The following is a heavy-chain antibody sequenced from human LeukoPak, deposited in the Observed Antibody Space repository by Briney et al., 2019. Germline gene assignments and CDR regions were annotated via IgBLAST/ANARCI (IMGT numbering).Heavy chain of an antibody. CDR1: GFTFSSYG. CDR3: AKGLYSSSSGLDY. V-gene: IGHV3-30*02. Sequence: GGSLRLSCAASGFTFSSYGMHWVGQAPGKGLEWVAFIRYDGSNKYYADSVKGRFTISRDNSKNTLYLQMNSLRAEDTAVYYCAKGLYSSSSGLDYWGQGTLVTVSS. CDR2: IRYDGSNK. J-gene: IGHJ4*02. D-gene: IGHD6-6*01.